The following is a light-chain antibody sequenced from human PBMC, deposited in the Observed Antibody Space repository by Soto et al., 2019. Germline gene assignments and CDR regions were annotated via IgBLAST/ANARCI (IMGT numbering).Light chain of an antibody. CDR1: QSVSSN. CDR2: GAS. V-gene: IGKV3-15*01. J-gene: IGKJ1*01. CDR3: QQYDNWPPAWT. Sequence: IVMTQSPATLSVSPGERATLSCSPSQSVSSNLAWYQQKPGQAPRLLIYGASTRATGIPARFSGSGSGTEFTLTISSLQSEDFAVYYCQQYDNWPPAWTFGQGTKVDIK.